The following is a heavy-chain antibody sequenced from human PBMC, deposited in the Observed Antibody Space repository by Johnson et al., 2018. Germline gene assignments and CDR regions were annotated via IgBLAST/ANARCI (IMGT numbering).Heavy chain of an antibody. CDR3: AGGYSSLIDYYYYMDV. J-gene: IGHJ6*03. Sequence: QVQLQESGPGLVKPSETLSLTCTVSGGSISSSSYYCGWIRQPPGKGLEWIGSIYYSGSTYYNPSLKIRVTISVDTSKNQFSLKLSSVTAADTAVYYCAGGYSSLIDYYYYMDVWGKGTTVTVSS. V-gene: IGHV4-39*07. D-gene: IGHD2-21*01. CDR1: GGSISSSSYY. CDR2: IYYSGST.